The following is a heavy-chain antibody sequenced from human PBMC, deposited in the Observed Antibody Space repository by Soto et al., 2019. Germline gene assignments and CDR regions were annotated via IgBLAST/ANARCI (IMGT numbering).Heavy chain of an antibody. V-gene: IGHV3-53*04. CDR1: GFTVSSNY. CDR3: ARGSGYCSSTSCYPMDV. D-gene: IGHD2-2*01. CDR2: IYSGGST. Sequence: GGSLRLSCAASGFTVSSNYMSWVRQAPGKGLEWVSVIYSGGSTYYADSVKGRFTISRHNSKNTLYLQMNSLRAEDTAVYYCARGSGYCSSTSCYPMDVWGKGTTVTVSS. J-gene: IGHJ6*03.